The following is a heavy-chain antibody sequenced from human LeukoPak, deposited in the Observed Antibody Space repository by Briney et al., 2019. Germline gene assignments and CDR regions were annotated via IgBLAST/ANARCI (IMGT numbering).Heavy chain of an antibody. CDR3: ARGRYGDFWSGSTATYYYGMDV. V-gene: IGHV4-34*01. CDR2: INHSGST. J-gene: IGHJ6*02. Sequence: PSETLSLTCAVYGGSFSGYYWSWIRQPPGKGLEWIGEINHSGSTNYNPSLKSRGTISVDTSKNQFSLKLSSVTAADTAVYYCARGRYGDFWSGSTATYYYGMDVWGQGTTVTVSS. D-gene: IGHD3-3*01. CDR1: GGSFSGYY.